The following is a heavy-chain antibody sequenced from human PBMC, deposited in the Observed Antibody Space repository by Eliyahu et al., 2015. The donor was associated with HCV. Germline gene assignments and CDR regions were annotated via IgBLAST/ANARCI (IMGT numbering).Heavy chain of an antibody. J-gene: IGHJ6*03. CDR2: IKSKTDGGTT. D-gene: IGHD3-10*01. Sequence: EVQLVESGXGLVKPGGSLRLSXAXXGFTFXKAWMSXVRXAPGKGLEWIGRIKSKTDGGTTDYAAPVKGRFTISRDDSKSTLYLQMNSLKTEDTAVYYCTTGAPGGFDYYLDVWGQGTTVTVSS. CDR3: TTGAPGGFDYYLDV. V-gene: IGHV3-15*01. CDR1: GFTFXKAW.